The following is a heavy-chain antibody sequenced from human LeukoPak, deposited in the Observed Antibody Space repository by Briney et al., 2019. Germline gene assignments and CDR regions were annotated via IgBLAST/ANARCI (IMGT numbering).Heavy chain of an antibody. CDR2: IFYSGST. CDR1: GGSTSSDY. J-gene: IGHJ4*02. Sequence: SETLSLTCTVSGGSTSSDYWSWIRQPPGKGLEWIGYIFYSGSTNYNPSLKSRVTISVDTSKNQFSLKLSSVTAADTAVYYCARRSESSGYQFDYWGQGTLVTVSS. D-gene: IGHD3-22*01. CDR3: ARRSESSGYQFDY. V-gene: IGHV4-59*08.